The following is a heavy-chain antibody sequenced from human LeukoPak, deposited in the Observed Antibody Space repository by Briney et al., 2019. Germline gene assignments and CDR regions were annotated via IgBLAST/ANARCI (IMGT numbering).Heavy chain of an antibody. CDR2: IYDSGST. V-gene: IGHV4-59*01. Sequence: SETLSLTSTASGGSINSYYWNWIRQPPGKGLEWIGCIYDSGSTKYNPSLKSRVTISVDTTKNQLSLKMSSATAADTAVYYCARDAVATGIGAFDIWGQGTMVTVSS. CDR1: GGSINSYY. CDR3: ARDAVATGIGAFDI. D-gene: IGHD5-12*01. J-gene: IGHJ3*02.